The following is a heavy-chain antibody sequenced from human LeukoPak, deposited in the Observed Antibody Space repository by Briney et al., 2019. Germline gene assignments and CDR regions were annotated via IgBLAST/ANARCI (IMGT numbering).Heavy chain of an antibody. D-gene: IGHD1-1*01. J-gene: IGHJ6*03. Sequence: GGSQRLSCEASQFTTFSSYAMNWVRQAPGKRLEWVSIMSGAGGRIEYADSVNGRFTISRDNSRNTVYLHMNSLRAEDTAVYYCAKKGQAGTGRNYMDVWGKGTTVTVAS. V-gene: IGHV3-23*01. CDR3: AKKGQAGTGRNYMDV. CDR1: QFTTFSSYA. CDR2: MSGAGGRI.